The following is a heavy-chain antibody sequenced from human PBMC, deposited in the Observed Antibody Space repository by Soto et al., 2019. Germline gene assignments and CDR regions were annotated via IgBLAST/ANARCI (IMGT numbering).Heavy chain of an antibody. CDR1: GGSFSGCY. CDR3: ARVTGRYYYGMDV. V-gene: IGHV4-34*01. J-gene: IGHJ6*02. CDR2: INHSGST. Sequence: QVQLQQWGAGLLKPSETLSLTCAVYGGSFSGCYWSWIRQPPGKGLEWIGEINHSGSTNYNPSLKSRVTISVDTSKNQFSLKLSSVTAADTAVYYCARVTGRYYYGMDVWGQGTTVTVSS.